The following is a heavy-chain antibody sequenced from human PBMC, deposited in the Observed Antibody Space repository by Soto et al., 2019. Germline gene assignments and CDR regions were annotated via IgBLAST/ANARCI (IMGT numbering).Heavy chain of an antibody. CDR2: INAGNGNT. J-gene: IGHJ6*02. CDR3: ASARGSDYYGSGSYPFYYYYGMDV. D-gene: IGHD3-10*01. V-gene: IGHV1-3*01. CDR1: GYTFTSYA. Sequence: ASVKVSCKASGYTFTSYAMHWVRQAPGQRLEWMGWINAGNGNTKYSQKFQGRVTITRDTSASTAYMELSSLRSEDTAVYYCASARGSDYYGSGSYPFYYYYGMDVWGQGTTVTASS.